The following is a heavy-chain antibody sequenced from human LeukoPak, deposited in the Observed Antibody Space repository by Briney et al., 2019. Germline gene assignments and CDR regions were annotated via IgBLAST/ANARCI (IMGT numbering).Heavy chain of an antibody. D-gene: IGHD3-10*01. CDR1: GLSFIRYS. J-gene: IGHJ4*02. V-gene: IGHV3-23*01. Sequence: GGSLRLSCAVAGLSFIRYSVSWVRQAPGKGLEWVSGISASGGAAWYPDSVKGRFTISRDNSKNTLYLQMISLRAEDTAVYDCAREYYFNLSRKGLDNWGQGTLVTVSS. CDR2: ISASGGAA. CDR3: AREYYFNLSRKGLDN.